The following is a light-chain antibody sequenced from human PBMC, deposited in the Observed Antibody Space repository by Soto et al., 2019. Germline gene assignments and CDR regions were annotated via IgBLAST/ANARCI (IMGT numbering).Light chain of an antibody. CDR2: DAS. CDR1: QSISYW. CDR3: QQYDTYSRT. V-gene: IGKV1-5*01. J-gene: IGKJ1*01. Sequence: DIPMTQSPSTLSASVGDRVTITCRASQSISYWLAWYQQKPGKAPKPLIYDASSLESGVPSRFRGSGSGTEFTLTISSLQPDDFATYYCQQYDTYSRTFGRGTKVDVK.